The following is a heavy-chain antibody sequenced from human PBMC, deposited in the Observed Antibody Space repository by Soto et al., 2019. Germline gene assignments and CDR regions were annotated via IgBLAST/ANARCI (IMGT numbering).Heavy chain of an antibody. CDR3: ARHLSSYYMAA. Sequence: SETLSLTCTVSGGSISSYYWGWVRQPPGKGLEWIGYIYSSGSTNYNPSLKSRVTISVDTSKNHFSLKLSSVAAADTAVYYCARHLSSYYMAAWGKGTTVTVSS. J-gene: IGHJ6*03. CDR1: GGSISSYY. V-gene: IGHV4-59*08. CDR2: IYSSGST. D-gene: IGHD3-16*02.